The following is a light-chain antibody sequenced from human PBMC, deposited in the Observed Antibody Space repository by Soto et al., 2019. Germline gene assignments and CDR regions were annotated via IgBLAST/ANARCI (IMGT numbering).Light chain of an antibody. Sequence: EIVLTQSPGTLSLSTGERATLSCRASQSVSSSYLAWYQQKPGQAPRLLIYDASNRATGIPARFSGSGSGTDFTLTISSPEPEDFAVYYCQQRSNWPSTFGGGTKVDIK. CDR2: DAS. CDR1: QSVSSSY. V-gene: IGKV3-11*01. CDR3: QQRSNWPST. J-gene: IGKJ4*01.